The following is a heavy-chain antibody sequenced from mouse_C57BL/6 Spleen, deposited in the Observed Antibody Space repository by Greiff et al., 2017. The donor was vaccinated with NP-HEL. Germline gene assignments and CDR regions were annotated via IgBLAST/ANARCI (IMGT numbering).Heavy chain of an antibody. D-gene: IGHD2-1*01. J-gene: IGHJ2*01. CDR2: IWSGGST. CDR1: GFSLTSYG. CDR3: ARNDGNYDYFDY. Sequence: VQLQQSGPGLVQPSQSLSITCTVSGFSLTSYGVHWVRQSPGTGLEWLGVIWSGGSTDYNAAFISRLSISKDNSKSQVFFKMNSLQADDTAIYYCARNDGNYDYFDYWGQGTTLTVSS. V-gene: IGHV2-2*01.